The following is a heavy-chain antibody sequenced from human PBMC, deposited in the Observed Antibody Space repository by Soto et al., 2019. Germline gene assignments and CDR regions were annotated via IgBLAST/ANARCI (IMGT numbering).Heavy chain of an antibody. V-gene: IGHV3-23*01. CDR2: ISGSGGST. D-gene: IGHD2-15*01. CDR1: GFTFSSYA. CDR3: AKEGRVPGGGVVEYFDY. J-gene: IGHJ4*02. Sequence: GSLRLSCAASGFTFSSYAMSWVRQAPGKGLEWVSAISGSGGSTYYADSVKGRFTISRDNSKNTLYLQMNSLRAEDTAVYYCAKEGRVPGGGVVEYFDYWGQGTLVTVSS.